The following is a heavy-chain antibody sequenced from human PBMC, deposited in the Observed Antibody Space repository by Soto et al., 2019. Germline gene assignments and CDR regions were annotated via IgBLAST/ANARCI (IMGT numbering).Heavy chain of an antibody. Sequence: GGSLRLSCAASGFTVSSNYMSWVRQAPGKGLEWVSVIYSGGSTYYADSVKGRFTISRDNSKNTLYLQMNSLRAEDTAVYYFAREFPTIAVAGTGAFDIWGQGTMVTVSS. CDR2: IYSGGST. V-gene: IGHV3-66*01. CDR1: GFTVSSNY. J-gene: IGHJ3*02. CDR3: AREFPTIAVAGTGAFDI. D-gene: IGHD6-19*01.